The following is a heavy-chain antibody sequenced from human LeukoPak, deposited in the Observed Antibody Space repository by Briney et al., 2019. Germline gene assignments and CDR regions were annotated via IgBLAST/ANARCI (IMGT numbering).Heavy chain of an antibody. CDR1: GYTFTSSG. J-gene: IGHJ6*03. CDR2: IDAYNGNT. Sequence: GASVKVSCKASGYTFTSSGISWVRQAPGQGLDWMGWIDAYNGNTNYAQKLQGRVTMTTDTSTTTAYMELRSLRLDDTAVYYCARAGSYYYMDVWGKGTTVTVSS. CDR3: ARAGSYYYMDV. V-gene: IGHV1-18*01. D-gene: IGHD1-1*01.